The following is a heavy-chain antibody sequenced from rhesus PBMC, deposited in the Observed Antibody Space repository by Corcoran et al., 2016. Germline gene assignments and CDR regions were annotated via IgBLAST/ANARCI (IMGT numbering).Heavy chain of an antibody. CDR2: ISGSGGST. CDR3: ARGGIVVVVSATWDYFDY. Sequence: QVQLQESGPGLVKPSETLSLTCAVSGGSISSNYWSWIRQPPGKGLEWMGRISGSGGSTDYNPSLKSRVTISTDTSKNQFALKLSSVTAADTAVYYCARGGIVVVVSATWDYFDYWGQGVLVTVSS. J-gene: IGHJ4*01. CDR1: GGSISSNY. D-gene: IGHD2-39*02. V-gene: IGHV4-173*01.